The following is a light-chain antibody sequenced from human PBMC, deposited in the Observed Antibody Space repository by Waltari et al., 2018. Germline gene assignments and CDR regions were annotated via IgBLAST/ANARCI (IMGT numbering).Light chain of an antibody. Sequence: QSALTQPPSASGSPGQSVTISCTGTSSDVGGYKYVSWYQQHPGKAPKLMIYEVSKRPSGFPDRFSGSKSGNTASLTVSGLQAEDEADYYCCSYAGSNNFAVFGGGTKLTVL. CDR3: CSYAGSNNFAV. CDR2: EVS. V-gene: IGLV2-8*01. CDR1: SSDVGGYKY. J-gene: IGLJ2*01.